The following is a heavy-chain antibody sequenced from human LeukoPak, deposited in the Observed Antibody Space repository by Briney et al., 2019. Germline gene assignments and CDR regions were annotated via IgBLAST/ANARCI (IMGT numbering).Heavy chain of an antibody. CDR1: GFTFSSYW. V-gene: IGHV3-7*01. CDR2: IKQDGSEK. Sequence: GGSLRLSCAASGFTFSSYWMSWVRQAPGKGLEWVANIKQDGSEKYYVDSVKGRFTISRDNAKNSLYLQMNSLRAEDTAVYYCARVPRPDIVVASFDYWGQGTLVTVSS. J-gene: IGHJ4*02. D-gene: IGHD2-15*01. CDR3: ARVPRPDIVVASFDY.